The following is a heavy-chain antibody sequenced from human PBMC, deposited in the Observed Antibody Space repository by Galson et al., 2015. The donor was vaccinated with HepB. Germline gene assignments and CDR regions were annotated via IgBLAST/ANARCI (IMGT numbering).Heavy chain of an antibody. CDR2: ISTDSRSI. Sequence: SLRLSCAASGFTFSTYSMNWVRQAPGKGLEWISYISTDSRSIYYVDSVKGRFTISRDNAENSLYLQMNSLRDEDTAVYYCARADSGKWDFEYWGQGTLVTVSS. J-gene: IGHJ4*02. CDR3: ARADSGKWDFEY. CDR1: GFTFSTYS. V-gene: IGHV3-48*02. D-gene: IGHD6-13*01.